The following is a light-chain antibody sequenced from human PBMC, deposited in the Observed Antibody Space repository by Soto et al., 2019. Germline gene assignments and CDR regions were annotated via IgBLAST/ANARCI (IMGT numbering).Light chain of an antibody. V-gene: IGKV1-39*01. CDR2: AAS. Sequence: DIQMTQSPSSLSASVGDRVTITCRASQSISSYLNWYQQKPGKAPKLLIHAASSLQSGVPSRFSGSGSGTDFTLTISSLQPEDFATYYCQQSYSTRWTVGQGTKVDSK. J-gene: IGKJ1*01. CDR1: QSISSY. CDR3: QQSYSTRWT.